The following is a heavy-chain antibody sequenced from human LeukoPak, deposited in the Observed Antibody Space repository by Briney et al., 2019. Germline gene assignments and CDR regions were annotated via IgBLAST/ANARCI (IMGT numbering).Heavy chain of an antibody. CDR3: ARVSQSLDTGTTAWGWFDP. CDR2: INHSGST. V-gene: IGHV4-34*01. D-gene: IGHD1-7*01. J-gene: IGHJ5*02. CDR1: GGSFSGYY. Sequence: PSETLSLTCAVYGGSFSGYYWSWIRQPPGKGLEWIGEINHSGSTNYNQSLKSRVTISVDTSKNQFSLKLSSVTAADTAVYYCARVSQSLDTGTTAWGWFDPWGQGTLVTVSS.